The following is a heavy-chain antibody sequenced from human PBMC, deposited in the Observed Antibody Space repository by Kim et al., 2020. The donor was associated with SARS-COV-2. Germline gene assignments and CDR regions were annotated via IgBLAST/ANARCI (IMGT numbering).Heavy chain of an antibody. CDR1: GGSFSGYY. CDR3: ARVKAGTLNFAY. J-gene: IGHJ4*02. V-gene: IGHV4-34*01. Sequence: SETLSLTCAVYGGSFSGYYWSWIRQPPGKGLEWIGEINHSGSTNYNPSLKSRVTISIDTSKNQFSLKLSSVTAADTAVYYCARVKAGTLNFAYWGQGTLVTVSS. D-gene: IGHD6-13*01. CDR2: INHSGST.